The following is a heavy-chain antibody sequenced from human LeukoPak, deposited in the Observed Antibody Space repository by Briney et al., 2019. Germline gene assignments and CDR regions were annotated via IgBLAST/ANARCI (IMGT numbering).Heavy chain of an antibody. CDR3: ASHRRGAVAMSSFDP. V-gene: IGHV4-39*01. J-gene: IGHJ5*02. CDR1: GGSISSSSYY. D-gene: IGHD6-19*01. CDR2: IYYSGST. Sequence: PSETLSLTCTVSGGSISSSSYYWGWIRQPPGKGLEWIGSIYYSGSTYYNPSLKSRVTISVDTSKNQFSLKLSSVTAADTAVYYCASHRRGAVAMSSFDPWGQGTLVTVSS.